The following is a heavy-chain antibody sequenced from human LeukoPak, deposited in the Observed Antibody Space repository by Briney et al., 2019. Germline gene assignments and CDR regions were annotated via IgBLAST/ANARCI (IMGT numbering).Heavy chain of an antibody. Sequence: ASVKVSCKASGYTFAGYYMHWVRQAPGQGLEWMGWINPNSGGTNYAQKFQGRVTMTRDTSISTAYMELSSLRSEDTAVYYCARDNGGTAMAYYYYYYMDVWGKGTTVTISS. J-gene: IGHJ6*03. CDR1: GYTFAGYY. V-gene: IGHV1-2*02. D-gene: IGHD5-18*01. CDR3: ARDNGGTAMAYYYYYYMDV. CDR2: INPNSGGT.